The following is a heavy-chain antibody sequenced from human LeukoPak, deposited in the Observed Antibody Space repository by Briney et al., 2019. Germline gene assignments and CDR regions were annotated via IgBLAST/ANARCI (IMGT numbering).Heavy chain of an antibody. Sequence: SVTLSLTCTVSGGSISSGGYYWSWIRQHPGKGLEWIGCIYYSGSAYYNPSLKSRVTISVDTSKNQFSLKLSSVTAADTAVYYCARDAWGADVRGYDISNWGQGTLVTVSS. CDR3: ARDAWGADVRGYDISN. J-gene: IGHJ4*02. CDR2: IYYSGSA. V-gene: IGHV4-31*03. CDR1: GGSISSGGYY. D-gene: IGHD3-9*01.